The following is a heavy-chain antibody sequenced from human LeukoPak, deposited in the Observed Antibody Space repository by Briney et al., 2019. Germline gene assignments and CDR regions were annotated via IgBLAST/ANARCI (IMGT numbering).Heavy chain of an antibody. V-gene: IGHV3-73*01. CDR3: TSPYVDSSSWYVAP. J-gene: IGHJ5*02. Sequence: GGSLRLSCAASGFTFSGSAMHWVRQASGKGLEWVGRIRSKANSYATAYAASVKGRFTISRDDSKNTAYLQMNSLKTEDTAVYYCTSPYVDSSSWYVAPGGQETLVTVSS. D-gene: IGHD6-13*01. CDR2: IRSKANSYAT. CDR1: GFTFSGSA.